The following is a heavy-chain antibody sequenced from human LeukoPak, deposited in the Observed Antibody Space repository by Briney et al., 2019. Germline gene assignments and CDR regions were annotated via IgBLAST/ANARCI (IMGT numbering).Heavy chain of an antibody. J-gene: IGHJ2*01. CDR2: INSDGSST. CDR3: ARDRASSGWYLDL. CDR1: GFTFSSYW. Sequence: GGSLRLSCAASGFTFSSYWMHWVRQAPGKGLEWVSRINSDGSSTSYADSMKGRVTISRDNARNTLNLQMSSLRAEDTAMYYCARDRASSGWYLDLWGRGTLVTVSS. D-gene: IGHD4/OR15-4a*01. V-gene: IGHV3-74*01.